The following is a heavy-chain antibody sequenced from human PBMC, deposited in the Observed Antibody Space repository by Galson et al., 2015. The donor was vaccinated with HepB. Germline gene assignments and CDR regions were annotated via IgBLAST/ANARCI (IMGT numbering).Heavy chain of an antibody. J-gene: IGHJ4*02. V-gene: IGHV5-51*01. CDR1: GYSFTTYW. CDR3: ARHHSRSSEIDC. CDR2: IFPGDSDT. Sequence: QSGAEVKKPGESLNIPCTGSGYSFTTYWIGWVRQMPGKGLEWVGVIFPGDSDTRLSPSFQGQVTISADKSIRTAYLQWSSLKASDTAMYYCARHHSRSSEIDCWGQGTLVTVSS. D-gene: IGHD6-6*01.